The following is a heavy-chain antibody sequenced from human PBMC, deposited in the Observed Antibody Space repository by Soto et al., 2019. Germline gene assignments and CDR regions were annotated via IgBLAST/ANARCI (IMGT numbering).Heavy chain of an antibody. J-gene: IGHJ6*02. CDR1: GFTFSSYA. V-gene: IGHV3-30-3*01. D-gene: IGHD3-10*01. CDR2: ISYDGSNK. Sequence: GGSLSLSCAASGFTFSSYAMHWVRQAPGKGLEWVAVISYDGSNKYYADSVKGRFTISRDNSKNTLYLQMNSLRAEDTAVYYCARDQAVRGVILYYYYYGMDVWGQGTTVTVSS. CDR3: ARDQAVRGVILYYYYYGMDV.